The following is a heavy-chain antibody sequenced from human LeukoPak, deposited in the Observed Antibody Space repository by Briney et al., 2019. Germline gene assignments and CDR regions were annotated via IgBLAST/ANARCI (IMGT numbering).Heavy chain of an antibody. CDR2: ISYDGSNK. Sequence: GGSLRLSCAASGFTFSSYGMHWVRQAPGKGLEWVAVISYDGSNKYYADSVKGRFTISRDNSKNTLYLQMNSLRAEDTAVYYCAKDPRRLRLGELSFGGLDYWGQGTLVIVSS. D-gene: IGHD3-16*02. V-gene: IGHV3-30*18. CDR1: GFTFSSYG. J-gene: IGHJ4*02. CDR3: AKDPRRLRLGELSFGGLDY.